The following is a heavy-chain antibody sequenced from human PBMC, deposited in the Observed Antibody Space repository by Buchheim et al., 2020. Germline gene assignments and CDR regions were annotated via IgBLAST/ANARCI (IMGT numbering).Heavy chain of an antibody. J-gene: IGHJ6*02. D-gene: IGHD1-1*01. CDR2: ISSSGSTK. CDR3: ASLKGRTGTGYGMDV. Sequence: EVQLVESGGGLVLPGGSLRLSCAVAGFTFSSFEMNWVRQAPGKGLEWVSYISSSGSTKYYANSVTGRFTISRDNAENSMYLQMNSLRVEDTAAYYCASLKGRTGTGYGMDVWGQGTT. CDR1: GFTFSSFE. V-gene: IGHV3-48*03.